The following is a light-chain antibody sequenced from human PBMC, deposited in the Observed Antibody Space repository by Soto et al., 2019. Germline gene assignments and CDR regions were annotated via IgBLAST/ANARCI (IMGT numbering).Light chain of an antibody. V-gene: IGKV3-20*01. CDR3: QQYGGSRWT. CDR2: GAS. J-gene: IGKJ1*01. CDR1: QSVSSTY. Sequence: EIVLTQSPGTLSLSPGESATLSCSASQSVSSTYLAWYQQKPGQAPRLLIYGASNRATGIPDRFSGSGSGTDFTLTISRLEPEDLAVYYCQQYGGSRWTFGEGTRVDI.